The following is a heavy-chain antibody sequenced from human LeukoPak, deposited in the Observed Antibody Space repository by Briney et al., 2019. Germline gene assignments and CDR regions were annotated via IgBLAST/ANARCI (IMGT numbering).Heavy chain of an antibody. V-gene: IGHV4-59*08. D-gene: IGHD6-19*01. CDR2: IYYKGNT. CDR1: GGSIYSHY. J-gene: IGHJ4*02. CDR3: MRRDTGWNYSDY. Sequence: PSETLSLTCGVSGGSIYSHYWGWIRQPPGKGLERIGDIYYKGNTNYNPSLKSRVTISLDTSKNHLSLTLTSVVAADTAIYYCMRRDTGWNYSDYWGQGILVTVSS.